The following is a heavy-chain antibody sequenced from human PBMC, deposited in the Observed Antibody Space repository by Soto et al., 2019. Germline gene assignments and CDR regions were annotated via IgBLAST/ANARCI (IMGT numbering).Heavy chain of an antibody. Sequence: PSETLSLTCAVSGGSISSVCYSWSWIRQPPGKGLEWIGYIYHSGSTYYNPSLKSRVTISVDTSKNQFSLKLSSVTAADTAVYYCARDLLGYCSGGSCPERYYYYGMDVWGQGTTVTVSS. CDR2: IYHSGST. CDR3: ARDLLGYCSGGSCPERYYYYGMDV. J-gene: IGHJ6*02. V-gene: IGHV4-30-2*01. D-gene: IGHD2-15*01. CDR1: GGSISSVCYS.